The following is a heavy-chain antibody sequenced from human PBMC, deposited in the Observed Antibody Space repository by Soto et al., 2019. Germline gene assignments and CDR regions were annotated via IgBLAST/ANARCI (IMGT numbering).Heavy chain of an antibody. CDR2: ISYDGSNK. J-gene: IGHJ4*02. CDR3: AKDYLRWLQLPYYFDY. Sequence: PGGSLRLSCAASGFTFSSYGMHWVRQAPGKGLEWVAVISYDGSNKYYADSVKGRFTISRDNSKNTLYLQMNSLRAEDTAVYYCAKDYLRWLQLPYYFDYWGQGTLVTVSS. V-gene: IGHV3-30*18. D-gene: IGHD5-12*01. CDR1: GFTFSSYG.